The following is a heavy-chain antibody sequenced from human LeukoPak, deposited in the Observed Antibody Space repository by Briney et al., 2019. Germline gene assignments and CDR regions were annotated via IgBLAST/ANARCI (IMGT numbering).Heavy chain of an antibody. CDR3: AKDGGIAAAGYYFDY. CDR1: GFTFSTYA. Sequence: GRSLRLSCAASGFTFSTYAIHWVRQAPGKGLEWVSAISGSGGSTYYADSVKGRFTISRDNSKNTLYLQMNSLRAEDTAVYYCAKDGGIAAAGYYFDYWGQGTLVTVSS. V-gene: IGHV3-23*01. D-gene: IGHD6-13*01. J-gene: IGHJ4*02. CDR2: ISGSGGST.